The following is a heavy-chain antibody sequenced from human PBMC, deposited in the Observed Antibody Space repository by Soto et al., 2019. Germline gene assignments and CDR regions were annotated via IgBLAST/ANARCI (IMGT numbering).Heavy chain of an antibody. CDR2: ISSSASDI. J-gene: IGHJ4*02. Sequence: EVQLVESGVGLVEPGGSLRLSCVGSGFTFNTYSMNWVRQAPGKGLEWVSSISSSASDITYADSVKGRFTISRDNAKNSLFLQMSILRADDSATYYCARGRDFWSGFRYYDFWGQGILVTVSS. D-gene: IGHD3-3*01. CDR1: GFTFNTYS. V-gene: IGHV3-21*04. CDR3: ARGRDFWSGFRYYDF.